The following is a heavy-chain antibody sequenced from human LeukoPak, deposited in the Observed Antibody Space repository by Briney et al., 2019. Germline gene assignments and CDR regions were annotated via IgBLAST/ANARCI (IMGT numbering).Heavy chain of an antibody. J-gene: IGHJ5*02. CDR3: ARRIRYFDWLLGTDKHNWFDP. D-gene: IGHD3-9*01. V-gene: IGHV4-34*01. Sequence: SETLSLTCAVYGRSFSGYYWSWIRQPPGKGLEWIGEINHSGSTNYNPSLKSRVTISVDTSKNQFSLKLSSVTAADTAVYYCARRIRYFDWLLGTDKHNWFDPWGQGTLVTVSS. CDR1: GRSFSGYY. CDR2: INHSGST.